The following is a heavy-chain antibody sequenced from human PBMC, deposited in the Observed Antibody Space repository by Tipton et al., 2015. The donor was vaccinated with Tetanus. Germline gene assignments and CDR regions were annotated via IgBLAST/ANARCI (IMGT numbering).Heavy chain of an antibody. V-gene: IGHV2-70*01. CDR2: IDWDDDK. J-gene: IGHJ6*02. Sequence: LVKPTQTLTLTCTFSGFSLSTSGMCVSWIRQPPGKALEWLALIDWDDDKYYSTSLKTRLTISKDTSKNQVVLTMTNMDPVDTATYYCARIPGIAAAGTYYYYYGMDVWGQGTTVTVSS. CDR3: ARIPGIAAAGTYYYYYGMDV. CDR1: GFSLSTSGMC. D-gene: IGHD6-13*01.